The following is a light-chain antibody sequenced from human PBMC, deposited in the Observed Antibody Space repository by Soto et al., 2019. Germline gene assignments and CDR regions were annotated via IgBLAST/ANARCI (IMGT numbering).Light chain of an antibody. J-gene: IGKJ5*01. V-gene: IGKV3-20*01. CDR2: GAS. CDR1: QSVSSQ. Sequence: EIVLTQSPGTLSLSPGERATLSCRASQSVSSQLAWYQQKPGQSPRLFIYGASSRATGIPDRFSGSGSGTDFTLTISRLDPEDFAVYYCQQYDTSVVTFGQGTRLEIK. CDR3: QQYDTSVVT.